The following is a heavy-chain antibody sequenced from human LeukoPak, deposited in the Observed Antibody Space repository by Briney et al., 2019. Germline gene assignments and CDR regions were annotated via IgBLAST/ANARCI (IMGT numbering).Heavy chain of an antibody. CDR1: GGSFSGYY. Sequence: PSETLSLTCAVYGGSFSGYYWSWIRQPPGRGLEWIGEINHSGSTNYNPSLKSRVTISVDTSKNQFSLKLSSVTAADTAVYYCARRGDCSSTSCFWFDPWGQGTLVTVSS. J-gene: IGHJ5*02. CDR2: INHSGST. CDR3: ARRGDCSSTSCFWFDP. D-gene: IGHD2-2*01. V-gene: IGHV4-34*01.